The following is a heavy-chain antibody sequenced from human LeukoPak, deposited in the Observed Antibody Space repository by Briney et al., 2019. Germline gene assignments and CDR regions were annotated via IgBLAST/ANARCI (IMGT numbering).Heavy chain of an antibody. CDR2: IINSGSST. D-gene: IGHD4-23*01. Sequence: GGSLRLSCAASGFTFSGYAMTWVRQAPGKGLEWVSSIINSGSSTYYADSVKGRFTISRDNSKNTLYLQMSSLRAEDTAVYYCVKYRGTAVVNWYFDVWGRGTLVTVSS. CDR1: GFTFSGYA. J-gene: IGHJ2*01. V-gene: IGHV3-23*05. CDR3: VKYRGTAVVNWYFDV.